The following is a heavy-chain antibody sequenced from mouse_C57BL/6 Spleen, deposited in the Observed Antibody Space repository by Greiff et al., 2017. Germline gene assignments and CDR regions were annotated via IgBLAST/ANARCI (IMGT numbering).Heavy chain of an antibody. CDR2: ISSGSSTI. Sequence: EVKLLESGGGLVKPGGSLKLSCAASGFTFSDYGMHRVRQAPEKGLEWVAYISSGSSTIYYADTVKGRFTISRDNAKNTLFLQMTSLRSEDTAMYYCARTTGSFDYWGQGTTLTVSS. CDR3: ARTTGSFDY. J-gene: IGHJ2*01. V-gene: IGHV5-17*01. D-gene: IGHD4-1*02. CDR1: GFTFSDYG.